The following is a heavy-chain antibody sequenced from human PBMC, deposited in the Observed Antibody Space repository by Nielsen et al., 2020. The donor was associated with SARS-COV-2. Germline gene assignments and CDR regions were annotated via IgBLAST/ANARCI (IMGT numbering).Heavy chain of an antibody. J-gene: IGHJ4*02. Sequence: ASVKVSCKASGYTFTGYYMHWVRQAPGQGLEWMGWINPNSGGTNYAQKFQGRVTMTRDTSISTAYMELSSLRSEDTAVYYCARVPSSGFDYWGQGTLVTVSS. CDR2: INPNSGGT. V-gene: IGHV1-2*02. D-gene: IGHD6-19*01. CDR3: ARVPSSGFDY. CDR1: GYTFTGYY.